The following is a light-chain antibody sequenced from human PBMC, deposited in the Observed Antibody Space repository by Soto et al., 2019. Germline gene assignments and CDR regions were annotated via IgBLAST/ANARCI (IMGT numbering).Light chain of an antibody. CDR1: RSGFNNSNR. V-gene: IGLV2-18*01. J-gene: IGLJ1*01. Sequence: QPALTQPPSVCGSPGQSDTISCTDIRSGFNNSNRVSWYQPPPGPGPKLIIFEVNNRPSGVPDRFSGSKSGNTASLTISGLQAEDEGEYFCSLYTSDSTYVFGPGTKV. CDR2: EVN. CDR3: SLYTSDSTYV.